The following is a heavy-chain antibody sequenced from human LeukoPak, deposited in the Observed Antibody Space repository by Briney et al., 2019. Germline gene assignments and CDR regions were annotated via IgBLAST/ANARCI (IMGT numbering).Heavy chain of an antibody. CDR2: IIPIFGTA. CDR3: ARDEHSSGWYLPPYYYYGMDV. Sequence: SVKVSCKASGGTFSSYTISWVRQAPGQGLEWMGGIIPIFGTANYAQKFQGRVTITADESTSTAYMELSSLRSEDTAVYYCARDEHSSGWYLPPYYYYGMDVWGQGTTVTVSS. V-gene: IGHV1-69*01. J-gene: IGHJ6*02. D-gene: IGHD6-19*01. CDR1: GGTFSSYT.